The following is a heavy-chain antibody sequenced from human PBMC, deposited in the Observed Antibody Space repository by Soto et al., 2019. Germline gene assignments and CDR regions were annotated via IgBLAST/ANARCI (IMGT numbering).Heavy chain of an antibody. CDR3: ARESVVTGTHHFDY. V-gene: IGHV1-2*02. D-gene: IGHD1-7*01. J-gene: IGHJ4*02. Sequence: GASVKVSCKASGYTFKDYFLHWVRQAPGQGLEWMGWINSNTGGTNYAQKFQGRVAMTRDTPISTAYMELSRLTSDDTAVYHCARESVVTGTHHFDYWGQGTLVTAPQ. CDR2: INSNTGGT. CDR1: GYTFKDYF.